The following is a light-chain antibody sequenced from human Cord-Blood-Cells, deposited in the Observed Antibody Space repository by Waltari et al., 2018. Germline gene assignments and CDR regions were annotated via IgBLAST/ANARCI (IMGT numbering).Light chain of an antibody. V-gene: IGLV1-47*01. CDR1: SPNIGSNY. J-gene: IGLJ1*01. Sequence: QSVLTQPPSASGTPGQRVTISCSGSSPNIGSNYVYWYQQLPGTAPKLLSYRNKQRPAGVPDRFSGSKSGTSASLAISGRRSEDEADYYCAAWEDSLSGYVFGTGTKVTVL. CDR2: RNK. CDR3: AAWEDSLSGYV.